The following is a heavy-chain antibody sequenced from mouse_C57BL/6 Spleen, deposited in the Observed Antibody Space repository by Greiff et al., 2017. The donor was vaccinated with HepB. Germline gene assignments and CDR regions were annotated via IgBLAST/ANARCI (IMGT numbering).Heavy chain of an antibody. CDR2: IDPETGGT. J-gene: IGHJ2*01. Sequence: VKLMESGAELVRPGASVTLSCKASGYTFTDYEMHWVKQTPVHGLEWIGAIDPETGGTAYNQKFKGKAILTADKSSSTAYMELRSLTSEDSAVYFCTRTYYGNYYWGQGTTLTVSS. V-gene: IGHV1-15*01. CDR3: TRTYYGNYY. CDR1: GYTFTDYE. D-gene: IGHD2-10*01.